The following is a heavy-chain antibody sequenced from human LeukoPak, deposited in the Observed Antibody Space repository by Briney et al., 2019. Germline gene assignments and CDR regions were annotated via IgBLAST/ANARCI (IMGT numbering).Heavy chain of an antibody. D-gene: IGHD4-17*01. CDR3: ARGLSSVTTDYYYYYGMDV. CDR2: IIPIFGTA. CDR1: GYTFTSYY. V-gene: IGHV1-69*13. Sequence: ASVKVSCKASGYTFTSYYMHWVRQAPGQGLEWMGGIIPIFGTANYAQKFQGRVTITADESTSTAYMELSSLRSEDTAVYYCARGLSSVTTDYYYYYGMDVWGQGTTVTVSS. J-gene: IGHJ6*02.